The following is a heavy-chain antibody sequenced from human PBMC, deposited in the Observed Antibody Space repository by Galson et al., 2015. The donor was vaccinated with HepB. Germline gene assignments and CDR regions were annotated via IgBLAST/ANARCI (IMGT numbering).Heavy chain of an antibody. CDR2: INTDGSST. CDR1: GFTFSSHW. CDR3: ARPLYSSTRFDP. D-gene: IGHD6-19*01. J-gene: IGHJ5*02. Sequence: SLRLSCAASGFTFSSHWMHWVRQAPGKGLVWVSRINTDGSSTNYADSVKGRFTISRDNAKNTLYLQMNSLRAEDTAVYYCARPLYSSTRFDPWGQGTLVTVSS. V-gene: IGHV3-74*01.